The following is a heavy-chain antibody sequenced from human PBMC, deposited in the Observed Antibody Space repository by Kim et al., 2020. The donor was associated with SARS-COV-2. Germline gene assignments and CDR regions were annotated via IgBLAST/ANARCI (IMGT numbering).Heavy chain of an antibody. CDR1: GLSLSNYW. V-gene: IGHV3-7*05. Sequence: GGSLRLSCAASGLSLSNYWMDWVRQAPGKGLEWVANINHDGSAANFLGSVKGRFTISRDNAKNSLYLQMNSLRVEDTAVYYCARDAFGSGSSWGQGTLVT. CDR3: ARDAFGSGSS. J-gene: IGHJ5*02. D-gene: IGHD3-10*01. CDR2: INHDGSAA.